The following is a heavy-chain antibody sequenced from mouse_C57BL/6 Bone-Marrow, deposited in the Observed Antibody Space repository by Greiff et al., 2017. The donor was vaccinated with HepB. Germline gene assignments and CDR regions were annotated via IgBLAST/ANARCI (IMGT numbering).Heavy chain of an antibody. CDR3: ARASSYFYWYFDV. CDR1: GYSITSDY. D-gene: IGHD1-1*01. Sequence: EVMLVESGPGLAKPSQTLSLTCSVTGYSITSDYWNWIRKFPGNKLEYMGYISYSGSTYYNPSLKSRISITRDTSKNQYYLQLNSVTTEDTATYYCARASSYFYWYFDVWGTGTTVTVSS. J-gene: IGHJ1*03. V-gene: IGHV3-8*01. CDR2: ISYSGST.